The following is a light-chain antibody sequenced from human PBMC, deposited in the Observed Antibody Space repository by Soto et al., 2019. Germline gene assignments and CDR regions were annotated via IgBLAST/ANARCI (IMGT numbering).Light chain of an antibody. J-gene: IGKJ4*01. CDR2: AAS. V-gene: IGKV1-27*01. CDR1: QGIGIY. CDR3: QEYNSAPLT. Sequence: DIQMTQSPSSLSASFGDRVTMTCRASQGIGIYLAWFQQRPGNTPKLLVYAASTLQSGVPSRFSGSGSGTDFTLTIGSLQPEDVATYYGQEYNSAPLTFGGGTRVEIK.